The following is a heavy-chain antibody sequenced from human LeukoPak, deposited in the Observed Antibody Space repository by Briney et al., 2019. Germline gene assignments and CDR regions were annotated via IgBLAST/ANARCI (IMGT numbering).Heavy chain of an antibody. CDR2: IIPIFGTA. CDR3: ASRSMIVVVVDYYYYYMDV. J-gene: IGHJ6*03. CDR1: GGTFSSYA. V-gene: IGHV1-69*01. D-gene: IGHD3-22*01. Sequence: TVKLSCNASGGTFSSYAISWVRQAPGQGLEWMGGIIPIFGTANYAQKFQGRVTITADESTSTAYMELSSLRSEYTAVYYCASRSMIVVVVDYYYYYMDVWGKGTTVTVSS.